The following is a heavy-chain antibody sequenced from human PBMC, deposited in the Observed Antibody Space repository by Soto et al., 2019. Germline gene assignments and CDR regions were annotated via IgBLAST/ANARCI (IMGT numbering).Heavy chain of an antibody. CDR3: AKLLVVAARAFDY. J-gene: IGHJ4*02. V-gene: IGHV3-30*18. D-gene: IGHD2-15*01. CDR2: ISYDGSNK. CDR1: GFTFSSYG. Sequence: QVQLVESGGGVVQPGRSLRLSCAASGFTFSSYGMHWFRQAPGKGLEWVAVISYDGSNKYYADSVKGRFTISRDNSKNTLYLQMNSLRAEDTAVYYCAKLLVVAARAFDYWGQGTLVTVSS.